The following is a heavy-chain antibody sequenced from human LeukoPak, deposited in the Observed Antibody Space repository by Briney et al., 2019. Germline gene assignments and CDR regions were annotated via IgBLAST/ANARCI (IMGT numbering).Heavy chain of an antibody. Sequence: SETLSLTCAVYGGSFSGYYWSWIRQPPGKGLEWIGEINHSGSINYNPSLKSRVTISVDTSKNQFSLKLSSVTAADTAVYYCARGHRSVPYYYDSSGLDYWGQGTLVTVSS. V-gene: IGHV4-34*01. D-gene: IGHD3-22*01. CDR3: ARGHRSVPYYYDSSGLDY. CDR2: INHSGSI. CDR1: GGSFSGYY. J-gene: IGHJ4*02.